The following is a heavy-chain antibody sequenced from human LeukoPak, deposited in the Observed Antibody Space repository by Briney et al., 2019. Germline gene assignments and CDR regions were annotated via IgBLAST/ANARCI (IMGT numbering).Heavy chain of an antibody. CDR2: ISGSGAGT. Sequence: GGSLRLSCAASGFTFSSYAMSWVRQAPGKGLEWVSAISGSGAGTYYADSVKGRFTISRDNSKNTLYLQMNSLRAEDTAVYYCARGRYCSGGSCYGQVYYYYGMDVWGQGTTVTVSS. CDR1: GFTFSSYA. D-gene: IGHD2-15*01. J-gene: IGHJ6*02. V-gene: IGHV3-23*01. CDR3: ARGRYCSGGSCYGQVYYYYGMDV.